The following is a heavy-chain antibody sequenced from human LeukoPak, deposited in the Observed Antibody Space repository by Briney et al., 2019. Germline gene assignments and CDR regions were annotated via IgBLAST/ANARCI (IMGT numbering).Heavy chain of an antibody. CDR1: GGSFSGYY. CDR3: ARGPDYGSGRSDY. V-gene: IGHV4-34*01. J-gene: IGHJ4*02. CDR2: INHSGST. D-gene: IGHD3-10*01. Sequence: SETLSLTCAVYGGSFSGYYWSWIRQPPGKGLEWIGEINHSGSTNYNPSLKSRVTISLDTSKKQFSLKLSSVTAADTAVYYCARGPDYGSGRSDYWGQGTLVTVSS.